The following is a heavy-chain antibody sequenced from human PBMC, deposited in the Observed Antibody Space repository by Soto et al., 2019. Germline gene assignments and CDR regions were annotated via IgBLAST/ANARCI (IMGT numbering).Heavy chain of an antibody. Sequence: GGSLSLSCAASGVTVSSNYMSWVRQAPGKGLEWVSVIFSGGSTYYADSVKGRFTISRDNAKNTLYLQMNSLRADDTAVYYCARGVLSRYGFGDPWGQGTLVTVSS. CDR2: IFSGGST. V-gene: IGHV3-66*01. CDR1: GVTVSSNY. J-gene: IGHJ5*02. D-gene: IGHD5-18*01. CDR3: ARGVLSRYGFGDP.